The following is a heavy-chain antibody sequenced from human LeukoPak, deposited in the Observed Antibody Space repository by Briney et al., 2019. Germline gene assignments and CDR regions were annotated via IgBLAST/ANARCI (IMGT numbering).Heavy chain of an antibody. CDR1: GFTFSRYS. CDR2: ISSSSSCI. D-gene: IGHD1-1*01. J-gene: IGHJ4*02. Sequence: GGSLRLSCAASGFTFSRYSMNWVRKAPGKGLEWVSSISSSSSCIYYADSVKGRFSISRDNAKNSLYLQMNSLRAEDTAVYYCARSHWNDVRYFDYWGQGTLVTVSS. V-gene: IGHV3-21*01. CDR3: ARSHWNDVRYFDY.